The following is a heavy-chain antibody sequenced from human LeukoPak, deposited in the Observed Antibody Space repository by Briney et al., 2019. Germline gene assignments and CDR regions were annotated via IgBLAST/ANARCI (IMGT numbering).Heavy chain of an antibody. Sequence: PGRSLRLTCAASGFIFSAYGMHWVRQAPGEGLEWVSLIWYDGSNKYYADSVKGRFTISRDNSKNTLYLQMNSLRADDTAVYYCATSPFSHSGPVDLWGQGTLVTVSS. CDR1: GFIFSAYG. J-gene: IGHJ5*02. CDR3: ATSPFSHSGPVDL. V-gene: IGHV3-33*01. CDR2: IWYDGSNK. D-gene: IGHD6-19*01.